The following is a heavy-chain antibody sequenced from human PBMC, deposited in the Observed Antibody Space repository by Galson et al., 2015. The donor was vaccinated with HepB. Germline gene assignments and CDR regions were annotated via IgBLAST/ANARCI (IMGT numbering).Heavy chain of an antibody. J-gene: IGHJ3*02. CDR1: GYTFTGYY. CDR3: ARVAQNYGGNSGAFDI. CDR2: INPNSGGT. Sequence: SVKVSCKASGYTFTGYYMHWVRQAPGQGLEWMGWINPNSGGTNYAQKFQGWVTMTRDTSISTAYMELSRLRSDDTAVYYCARVAQNYGGNSGAFDIWGQGTMVTVSS. D-gene: IGHD4-23*01. V-gene: IGHV1-2*04.